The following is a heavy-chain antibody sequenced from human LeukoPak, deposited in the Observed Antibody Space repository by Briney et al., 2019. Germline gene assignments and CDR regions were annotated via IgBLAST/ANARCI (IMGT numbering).Heavy chain of an antibody. D-gene: IGHD5-24*01. Sequence: GGSLRLSCAASGFTVSSNYMSWVRQAPGKGLEWVSVIYSGGSTYYADSVRGRFTISRDNSKNTLYLQMNSLRAEDTAVYYCARATDGYNSDYWGQGTLVTVSS. CDR1: GFTVSSNY. J-gene: IGHJ4*02. V-gene: IGHV3-53*05. CDR2: IYSGGST. CDR3: ARATDGYNSDY.